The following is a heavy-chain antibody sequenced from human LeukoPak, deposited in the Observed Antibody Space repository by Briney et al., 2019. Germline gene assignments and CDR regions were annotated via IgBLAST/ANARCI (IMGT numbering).Heavy chain of an antibody. CDR1: GLIFSSYW. Sequence: QPGGSLRLSCAASGLIFSSYWMHWVRQPPGKGLVWVSRIKSDGSSTSYADSVTGRFTISRDNAKNTLYLQMNSLRAEDTAVYYCARRGAATDSFDIWGQGTMVTVSS. CDR2: IKSDGSST. V-gene: IGHV3-74*01. J-gene: IGHJ3*02. D-gene: IGHD1-26*01. CDR3: ARRGAATDSFDI.